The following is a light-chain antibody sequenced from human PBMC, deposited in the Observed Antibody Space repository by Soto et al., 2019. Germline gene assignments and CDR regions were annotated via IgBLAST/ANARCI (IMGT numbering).Light chain of an antibody. CDR3: AAWDDSLSAYV. Sequence: QSVLTQPPSASGTPGQRVTISCSGSSSNIGSNYVYWYQQLPGTAPKLVIYSNNQRPSGVPDRFSGSKSGTSASLAISGLRPEDEADYYCAAWDDSLSAYVFGTGTKV. J-gene: IGLJ1*01. CDR2: SNN. V-gene: IGLV1-47*02. CDR1: SSNIGSNY.